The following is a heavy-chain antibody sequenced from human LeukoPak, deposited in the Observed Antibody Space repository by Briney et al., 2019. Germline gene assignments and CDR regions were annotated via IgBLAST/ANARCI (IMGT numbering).Heavy chain of an antibody. J-gene: IGHJ6*03. D-gene: IGHD3/OR15-3a*01. Sequence: GGSLRLSCVASGFTFSSYWMSWVRQAPGKGLEWVANIKQDGSEKHYVDSVKGRFTISRDNAKNSLYLQMNSLRAEDTAVYYCASDAGLYYYDKDVWGKGTTVTVSS. CDR1: GFTFSSYW. CDR2: IKQDGSEK. V-gene: IGHV3-7*01. CDR3: ASDAGLYYYDKDV.